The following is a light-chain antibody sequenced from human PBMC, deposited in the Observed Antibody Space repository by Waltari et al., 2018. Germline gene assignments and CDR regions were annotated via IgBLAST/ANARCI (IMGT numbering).Light chain of an antibody. CDR3: QVSFHFPLT. Sequence: DIQMTQSPSSLAASVGDRVTITCQASQDITIYLNWYQQKPGKAPKLLIYDTSKLETVVPSRFSGSGSGTHFTFTISSLQPEDIATYYCQVSFHFPLTFGGGTKLEIK. J-gene: IGKJ4*01. V-gene: IGKV1-33*01. CDR1: QDITIY. CDR2: DTS.